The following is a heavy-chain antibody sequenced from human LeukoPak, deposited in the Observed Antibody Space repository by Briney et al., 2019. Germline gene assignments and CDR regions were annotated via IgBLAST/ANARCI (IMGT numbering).Heavy chain of an antibody. D-gene: IGHD1-14*01. CDR3: ARGGDRRGFDY. CDR1: GGSISNGGYY. V-gene: IGHV4-31*03. Sequence: SETLSLTCTVSGGSISNGGYYWSWIRQHPGKGLEWIGYIYDRGTTYYSPALQSRVTISVDTSDNQFSLKLRSLTAADTAVYYCARGGDRRGFDYWGQGTLVTVSS. CDR2: IYDRGTT. J-gene: IGHJ4*02.